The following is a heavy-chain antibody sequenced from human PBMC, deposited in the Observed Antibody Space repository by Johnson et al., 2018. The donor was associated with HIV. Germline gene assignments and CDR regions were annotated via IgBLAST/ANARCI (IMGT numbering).Heavy chain of an antibody. V-gene: IGHV3-9*01. J-gene: IGHJ3*02. CDR1: GFTFDDYA. CDR2: ISWNSGSI. Sequence: VQLVESGGGLVQPGGSLRLSCAASGFTFDDYAMHWVRQAPGKGLEWVSGISWNSGSIAYADSVKGRFTISRDNAKNSLYVQMNSLRAEDTAVYYCAKDTYSHRLTVTESGFDIWGQGTMVTVSS. CDR3: AKDTYSHRLTVTESGFDI. D-gene: IGHD4-11*01.